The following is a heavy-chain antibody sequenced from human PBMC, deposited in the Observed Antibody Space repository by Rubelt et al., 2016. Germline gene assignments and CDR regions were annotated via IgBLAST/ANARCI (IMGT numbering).Heavy chain of an antibody. V-gene: IGHV4-39*01. J-gene: IGHJ4*02. CDR3: ARLAAPGY. D-gene: IGHD2-15*01. CDR2: IYYSGST. Sequence: ETLSLTCTVSGGSISSSSYYWGWIRQPPGKGLEWIGSIYYSGSTYYNPSLKSRVTISVDTSKNQFSLKLSSVTAADTAVYYCARLAAPGYWGQGTLVTVSS. CDR1: GGSISSSSYY.